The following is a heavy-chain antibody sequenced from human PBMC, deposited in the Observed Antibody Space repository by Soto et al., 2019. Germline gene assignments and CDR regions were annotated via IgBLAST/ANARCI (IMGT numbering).Heavy chain of an antibody. CDR3: ARGKNWFDP. J-gene: IGHJ5*02. Sequence: QVQLQESGPGLVKPSQTLSLTCTVSGGSISSGGYHWGWIRQHPGKGLGWIGSLYYSGSTYYNPSLKSRVTISVDTSKNQFSLKLSSVTAADTAVYYCARGKNWFDPWGQGTLVTVSS. CDR1: GGSISSGGYH. CDR2: LYYSGST. V-gene: IGHV4-31*03.